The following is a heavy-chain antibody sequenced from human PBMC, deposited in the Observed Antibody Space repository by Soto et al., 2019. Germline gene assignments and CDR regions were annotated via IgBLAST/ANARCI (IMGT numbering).Heavy chain of an antibody. V-gene: IGHV1-69*13. J-gene: IGHJ6*02. CDR3: ARFLGGAGSYCDGQNYNYYNGMDV. D-gene: IGHD3-10*01. Sequence: SVKVSCKASGGPYNSFAISWVRQAPGQGLEWIGGIIPVFGTATYAQKFKGRVTITAEESTSTAYMELSSLTSEDTAVYYCARFLGGAGSYCDGQNYNYYNGMDVWGQGTTVTVSS. CDR1: GGPYNSFA. CDR2: IIPVFGTA.